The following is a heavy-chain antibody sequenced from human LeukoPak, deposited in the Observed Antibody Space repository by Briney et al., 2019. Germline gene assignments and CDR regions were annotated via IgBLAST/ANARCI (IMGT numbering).Heavy chain of an antibody. V-gene: IGHV4-59*11. J-gene: IGHJ3*02. CDR2: LFYSGRT. D-gene: IGHD3-22*01. Sequence: PSETLSLTCTVSGGSISSHYWSWLRQPPGKGLEWIGFLFYSGRTKYNPSLQSRVTISVDTSENNFSLKLTSVTAADTAVYYCARLLDNDSSGDPDTFDMWGQGTVVTVSS. CDR3: ARLLDNDSSGDPDTFDM. CDR1: GGSISSHY.